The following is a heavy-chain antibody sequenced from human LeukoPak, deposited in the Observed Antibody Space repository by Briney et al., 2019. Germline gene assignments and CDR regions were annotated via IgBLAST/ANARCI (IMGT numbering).Heavy chain of an antibody. J-gene: IGHJ4*02. V-gene: IGHV3-7*01. CDR2: MNEDGSEK. D-gene: IGHD4-11*01. CDR1: GFGFSNYW. CDR3: ARDRGYSNFDY. Sequence: GGSLRLSCAASGFGFSNYWMIWVRQAPGKGLEWVANMNEDGSEKNYVDSVKGRFTISRDNAQDSLYLQMNSLRAEDTAVYYCARDRGYSNFDYWGQGTLLTVSS.